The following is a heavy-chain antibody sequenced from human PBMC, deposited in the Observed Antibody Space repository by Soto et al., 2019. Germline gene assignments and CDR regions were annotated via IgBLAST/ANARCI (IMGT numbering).Heavy chain of an antibody. D-gene: IGHD3-10*01. CDR3: ARGWFGEFSYYYYGMDV. CDR2: ISAYNGNT. CDR1: GYTFTSYG. J-gene: IGHJ6*02. V-gene: IGHV1-18*01. Sequence: QVQLVQSGAEVKKPGASVKVSCKASGYTFTSYGISWVRQAPGQGLEWMGWISAYNGNTNYAQKLQGRVTMTTDTSTGTAYMELRSLRSDDTAVYYCARGWFGEFSYYYYGMDVWGQGTTVTVSS.